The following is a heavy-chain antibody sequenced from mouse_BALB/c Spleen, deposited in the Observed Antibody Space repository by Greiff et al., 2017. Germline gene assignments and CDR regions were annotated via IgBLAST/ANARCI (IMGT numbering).Heavy chain of an antibody. CDR3: ARHDGGNGAFDV. J-gene: IGHJ1*01. Sequence: EVKLMESGGDLVKPGGSLKLSCAASGFTFSSYGMSWVRQTPDKRLEWVATISSGGSYTYYPDSVKGRFTISRDNAKNTLYLQMSSLKSEDTAMYYCARHDGGNGAFDVWGAGTTVTVSS. D-gene: IGHD2-1*01. V-gene: IGHV5-6*01. CDR2: ISSGGSYT. CDR1: GFTFSSYG.